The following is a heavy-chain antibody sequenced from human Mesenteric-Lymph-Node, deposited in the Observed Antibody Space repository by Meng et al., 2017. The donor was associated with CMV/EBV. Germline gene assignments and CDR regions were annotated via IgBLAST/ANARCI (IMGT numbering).Heavy chain of an antibody. CDR3: AKDGGGDYYYYGMDV. Sequence: GGSLRLSCAASGLTFDDYTMHWVRHAPGKGLEWVSLISWDGGSTYYADSVKGRFTISRDDSKNSLYLQMNIMRTEDTALYYCAKDGGGDYYYYGMDVWGQGTTVTVSS. CDR1: GLTFDDYT. CDR2: ISWDGGST. J-gene: IGHJ6*02. D-gene: IGHD3-16*01. V-gene: IGHV3-43*01.